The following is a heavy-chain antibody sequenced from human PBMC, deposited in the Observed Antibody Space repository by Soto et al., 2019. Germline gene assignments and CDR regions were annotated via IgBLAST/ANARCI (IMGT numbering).Heavy chain of an antibody. Sequence: SETLSLTCTVPGASIRSTDYYWSWIRQAPGKGLEWIGYVYYTGSTYYNPSLMSRLTISVDTFKNQFSLKLTSVTAAETAVYYCVRTAREGAVAPHWFDRWGQGTQVTVSS. D-gene: IGHD2-21*02. V-gene: IGHV4-30-4*01. CDR2: VYYTGST. J-gene: IGHJ5*02. CDR3: VRTAREGAVAPHWFDR. CDR1: GASIRSTDYY.